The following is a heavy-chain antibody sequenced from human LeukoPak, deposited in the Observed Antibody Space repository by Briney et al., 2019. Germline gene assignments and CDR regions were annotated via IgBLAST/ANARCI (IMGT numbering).Heavy chain of an antibody. J-gene: IGHJ5*02. CDR1: GGSISSSSYY. CDR3: ARDIHVGEGFRWFDP. Sequence: SETLSLTCTVSGGSISSSSYYWGWIRQPPEKGLEWIGSIYYSGSTYYNPSLKSRVTISVDTSKNQFSLKLSSVTAADTAVYYCARDIHVGEGFRWFDPWGQGTLVTVSS. CDR2: IYYSGST. V-gene: IGHV4-39*07.